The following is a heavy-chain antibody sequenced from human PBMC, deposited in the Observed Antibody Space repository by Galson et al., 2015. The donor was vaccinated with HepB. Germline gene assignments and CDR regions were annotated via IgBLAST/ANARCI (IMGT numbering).Heavy chain of an antibody. Sequence: SVKVSCKASGYTFIDYYMHWVRQAPGQGLEWMGWINPKSGGTSYKQRFQGRVTMTRDTSINTAYMELSSLTSDDTAVYYCARDGGFDIWGQGTMVTVSS. CDR2: INPKSGGT. V-gene: IGHV1-2*02. J-gene: IGHJ3*02. CDR1: GYTFIDYY. CDR3: ARDGGFDI.